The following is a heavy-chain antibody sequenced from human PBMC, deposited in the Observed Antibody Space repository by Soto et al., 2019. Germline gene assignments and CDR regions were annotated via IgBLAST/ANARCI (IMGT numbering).Heavy chain of an antibody. D-gene: IGHD3-3*01. Sequence: QVQLQESGPGLVKPSQTLSLTCTVSGGSISSGDYYWSWIRQPPGKGLEWIGYIYYSGSTYYNPSLKSRVTISVDTSKNQFSLKLSSVTAADTAVYYCARDRGSFGVVTGFDYWGQGTLVTVSS. J-gene: IGHJ4*02. V-gene: IGHV4-30-4*01. CDR2: IYYSGST. CDR1: GGSISSGDYY. CDR3: ARDRGSFGVVTGFDY.